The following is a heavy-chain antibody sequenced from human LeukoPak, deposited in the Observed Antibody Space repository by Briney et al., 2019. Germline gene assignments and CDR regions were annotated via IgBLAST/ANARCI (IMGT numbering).Heavy chain of an antibody. J-gene: IGHJ4*02. CDR1: GHTVTGYY. CDR2: INRNSGGT. CDR3: ARARVWRDTDY. D-gene: IGHD5-18*01. Sequence: ASVKLSCKASGHTVTGYYMHWVRQAAGHGLEWMGRINRNSGGTNYAQKFQGRVTMTRDTSISTAYTDRSRLRPDGTAVYYCARARVWRDTDYGGQGTLVTVSS. V-gene: IGHV1-2*06.